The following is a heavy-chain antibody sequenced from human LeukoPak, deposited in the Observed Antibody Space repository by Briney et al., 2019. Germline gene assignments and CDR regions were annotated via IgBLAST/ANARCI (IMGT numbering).Heavy chain of an antibody. V-gene: IGHV1-46*01. CDR2: INPSGGST. CDR3: ARARAAEEDAFDI. D-gene: IGHD6-25*01. Sequence: ASVKVSCKASGYTFTSYYMHWVRQAPGQGLEWMGIINPSGGSTSYAQKFQGRVTITADKSTSTAYMELSSLRSEDTAVYYCARARAAEEDAFDIWGQGTMVTVSS. CDR1: GYTFTSYY. J-gene: IGHJ3*02.